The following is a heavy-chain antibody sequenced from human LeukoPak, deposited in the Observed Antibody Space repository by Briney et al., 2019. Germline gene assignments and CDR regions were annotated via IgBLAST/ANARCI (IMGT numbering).Heavy chain of an antibody. CDR1: GFTFSSYG. D-gene: IGHD1-14*01. CDR3: ARDPEINGMDV. J-gene: IGHJ6*04. Sequence: GGSLRLSCAASGFTFSSYGMHWVRQAPGKGLEWVAVIWYDGGNKYYADSGKGRLTIYRDNSKNTQDLQMNSLRAHDTAVYYCARDPEINGMDVWGKGTTVTVSS. CDR2: IWYDGGNK. V-gene: IGHV3-33*01.